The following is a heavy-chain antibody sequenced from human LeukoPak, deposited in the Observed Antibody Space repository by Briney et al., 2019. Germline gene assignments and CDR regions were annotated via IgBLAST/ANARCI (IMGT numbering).Heavy chain of an antibody. CDR2: IYHSWST. Sequence: SETLSLTCTVSGGSISSGGYYWSWIRQPPGRGLEWIGYIYHSWSTYYNPSLKSRVTISVDRSKNQFSLKLSSVTAADTAVYYCARAYSSGWWRLDSWGQGNLVTVSS. D-gene: IGHD6-19*01. CDR1: GGSISSGGYY. J-gene: IGHJ4*02. CDR3: ARAYSSGWWRLDS. V-gene: IGHV4-30-2*01.